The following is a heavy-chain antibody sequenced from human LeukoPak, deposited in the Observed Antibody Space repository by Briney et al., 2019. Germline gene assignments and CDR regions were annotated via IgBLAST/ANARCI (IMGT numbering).Heavy chain of an antibody. CDR1: GGSISSYY. D-gene: IGHD3-10*01. J-gene: IGHJ4*02. Sequence: SETLSLTCTVSGGSISSYYWSWIRQPPGKGLEWIGYIYYSGSTNYNPSLKSRVTISVDTSKNQFSLKLSSVTAADTAVYYCARAEGSGSYYNAYFGYWGQGTLVTVSS. CDR2: IYYSGST. V-gene: IGHV4-59*01. CDR3: ARAEGSGSYYNAYFGY.